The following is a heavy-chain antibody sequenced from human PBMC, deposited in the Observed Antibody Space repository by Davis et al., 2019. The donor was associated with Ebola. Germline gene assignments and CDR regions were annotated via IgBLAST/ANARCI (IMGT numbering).Heavy chain of an antibody. Sequence: GESLKISCAASGFTFSSYGMHWVRQAPGKGLEWVAVIWYDGSNKYYADSVKGRFTISRDNSKNTLYLQMNSLRAEDTAVYYCARTDDSSGYYYAIIDYWGQGTLVTVSS. D-gene: IGHD3-22*01. CDR2: IWYDGSNK. V-gene: IGHV3-33*08. CDR1: GFTFSSYG. CDR3: ARTDDSSGYYYAIIDY. J-gene: IGHJ4*02.